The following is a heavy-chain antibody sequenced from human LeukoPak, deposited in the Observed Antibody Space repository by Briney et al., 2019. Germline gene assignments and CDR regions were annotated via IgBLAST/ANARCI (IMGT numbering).Heavy chain of an antibody. Sequence: GGSLRLSCAASGFTFSDTAINWVRQAPGKGLEWVSSISSSSTYIYYADSVKGRFTISRDNAKNSLYLQMNSLRAEDTAVYYCARDPYDFWSGYPPGGFDYWGQGTLVTVSS. CDR1: GFTFSDTA. D-gene: IGHD3-3*01. CDR3: ARDPYDFWSGYPPGGFDY. V-gene: IGHV3-21*01. CDR2: ISSSSTYI. J-gene: IGHJ4*02.